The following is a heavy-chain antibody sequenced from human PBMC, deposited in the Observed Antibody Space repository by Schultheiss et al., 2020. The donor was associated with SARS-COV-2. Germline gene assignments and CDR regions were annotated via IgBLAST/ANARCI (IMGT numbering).Heavy chain of an antibody. Sequence: SETLFLTCTLSGASISSGSYFWSWIRQPAGKGLEWIGRIHPGGSTNYNPSLKSRVTISVDTSKNQFSLKLSSVTAADTAVYYCARDVTMIRGAKNWFDPWGQGTLVTVSS. V-gene: IGHV4-61*02. CDR2: IHPGGST. CDR3: ARDVTMIRGAKNWFDP. J-gene: IGHJ5*02. CDR1: GASISSGSYF. D-gene: IGHD3-10*01.